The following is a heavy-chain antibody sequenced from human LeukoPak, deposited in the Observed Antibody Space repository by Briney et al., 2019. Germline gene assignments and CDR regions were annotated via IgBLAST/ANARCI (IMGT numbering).Heavy chain of an antibody. D-gene: IGHD5-18*01. J-gene: IGHJ6*03. V-gene: IGHV4-59*01. Sequence: SETLSLTCTVSGGSISSYYWSWIRQPPGKGLEWIWYIYYSGSTNYNPSLKSRVTISVDTSKNQFFLKLSSVTAADTAVYYCAGGYSYGSTYYYMDVWGKGTTVTISS. CDR2: IYYSGST. CDR1: GGSISSYY. CDR3: AGGYSYGSTYYYMDV.